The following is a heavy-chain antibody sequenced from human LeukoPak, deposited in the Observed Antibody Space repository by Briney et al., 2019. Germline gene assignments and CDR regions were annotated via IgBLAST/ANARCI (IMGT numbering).Heavy chain of an antibody. CDR2: VYYSGST. V-gene: IGHV4-39*07. CDR3: ARAPGARPNWFDP. D-gene: IGHD2-8*02. CDR1: GDSISSGSDF. Sequence: SETLSLTCSVSGDSISSGSDFWGWIRQPPGKGLEWIGSVYYSGSTYYSPSLKSRVTVSVDTSKNQFSLKLSSVTAADTAMYYCARAPGARPNWFDPWGQGTLVTVSS. J-gene: IGHJ5*02.